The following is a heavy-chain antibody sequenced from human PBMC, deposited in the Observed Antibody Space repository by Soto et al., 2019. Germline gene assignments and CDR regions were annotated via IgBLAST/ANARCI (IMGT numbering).Heavy chain of an antibody. J-gene: IGHJ5*02. Sequence: LSLTSAVSGGSISSSNWWSWLRQPPGKGLEWIGENYPSGSTNYNPSLKSRVTISVDKSKNQFSLKLSSVTAADTAVYYCARDYYYGDYEGWFDPWGQGTLVTVSS. V-gene: IGHV4-4*02. D-gene: IGHD4-17*01. CDR1: GGSISSSNW. CDR3: ARDYYYGDYEGWFDP. CDR2: NYPSGST.